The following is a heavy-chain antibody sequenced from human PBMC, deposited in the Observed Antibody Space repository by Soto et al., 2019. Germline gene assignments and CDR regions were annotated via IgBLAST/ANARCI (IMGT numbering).Heavy chain of an antibody. V-gene: IGHV3-53*02. CDR1: GFTVSSNY. D-gene: IGHD3-16*01. Sequence: EVQLGETGGGLIQPGGSLRLSCAASGFTVSSNYMSWVRQAPGKGLEWVSVIYSGGSTYYADSVKGRFTISRDNSKSTLYVQMYGLGADGTDVYDCASVGSGGEGILQGLYDYWGQGSLVTVSS. CDR2: IYSGGST. CDR3: ASVGSGGEGILQGLYDY. J-gene: IGHJ4*02.